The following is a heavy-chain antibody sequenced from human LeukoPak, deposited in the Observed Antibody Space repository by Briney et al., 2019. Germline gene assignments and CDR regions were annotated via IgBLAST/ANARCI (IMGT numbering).Heavy chain of an antibody. J-gene: IGHJ4*02. CDR3: ARDLTDYYELDY. Sequence: GGSLRLSCAASGFTFSSYEMNWVRQAPGKGLEWVSYISSSGSTIYYADSVKGRFTISRDNAKNSLYLQMNSLRAEDTAVYYCARDLTDYYELDYWGQGTLVTVSS. CDR1: GFTFSSYE. V-gene: IGHV3-48*03. D-gene: IGHD3-22*01. CDR2: ISSSGSTI.